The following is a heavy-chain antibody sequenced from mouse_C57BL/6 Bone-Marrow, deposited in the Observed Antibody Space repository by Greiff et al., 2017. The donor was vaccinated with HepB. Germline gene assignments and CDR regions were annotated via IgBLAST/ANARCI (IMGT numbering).Heavy chain of an antibody. V-gene: IGHV1-42*01. CDR1: GYSFTGYY. CDR2: INPSTGGT. Sequence: EVKLQESGPELVKPGASVKISCKASGYSFTGYYMNWVKQSPEKSLEWIGEINPSTGGTTYNQKFKAKATLTVDKSSSTAYMQLKSLTSEDSAVYYCAREDSSYWYFDVWGTGTTVTVSS. J-gene: IGHJ1*03. D-gene: IGHD1-1*01. CDR3: AREDSSYWYFDV.